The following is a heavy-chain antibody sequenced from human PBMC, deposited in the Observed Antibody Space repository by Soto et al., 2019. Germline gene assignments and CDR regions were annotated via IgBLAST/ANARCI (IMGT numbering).Heavy chain of an antibody. J-gene: IGHJ6*02. CDR1: GGSFSGYY. CDR3: ARGHNYDIMTGYYYNGIDV. Sequence: PSETLSLTCAVYGGSFSGYYWCWIRQPPGKGLEWIGEINHSGSTNYNPSLKSRVTISVDTSKNQFSLKLSSVTAADTAVYYCARGHNYDIMTGYYYNGIDVRGQGTTGTVSS. D-gene: IGHD3-9*01. CDR2: INHSGST. V-gene: IGHV4-34*01.